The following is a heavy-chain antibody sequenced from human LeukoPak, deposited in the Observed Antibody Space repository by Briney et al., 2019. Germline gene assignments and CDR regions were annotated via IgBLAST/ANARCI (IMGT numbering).Heavy chain of an antibody. J-gene: IGHJ4*02. V-gene: IGHV3-7*05. Sequence: GGSLRLSCTVSGVTFSDYWMTWVRQAPGKGLEWVANIKENGSDKTYVDSVKGRFTISRDNAKNSLYLQMNSLRAEYTAVYYCATVATLAFNYWGQGTLVTVSS. CDR2: IKENGSDK. D-gene: IGHD2/OR15-2a*01. CDR1: GVTFSDYW. CDR3: ATVATLAFNY.